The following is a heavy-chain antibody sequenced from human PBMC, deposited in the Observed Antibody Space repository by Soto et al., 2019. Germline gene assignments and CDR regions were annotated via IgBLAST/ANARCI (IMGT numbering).Heavy chain of an antibody. V-gene: IGHV1-69*13. J-gene: IGHJ6*02. Sequence: SVKVSCKASGGTFRSYSISWVRQAPGQGLEWMGGIIPIFDITNYAQKFQGRVTITADESTSTAYMELSSLGSGDTAVYYCARPDEGGYSSNHHYYYALDVWGQGTTVTVS. CDR1: GGTFRSYS. CDR2: IIPIFDIT. D-gene: IGHD3-22*01. CDR3: ARPDEGGYSSNHHYYYALDV.